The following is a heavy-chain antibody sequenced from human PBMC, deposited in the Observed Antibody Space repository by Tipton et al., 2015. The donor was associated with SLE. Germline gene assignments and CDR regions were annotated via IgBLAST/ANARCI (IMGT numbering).Heavy chain of an antibody. CDR2: ISGSGGST. J-gene: IGHJ5*02. D-gene: IGHD6-13*01. Sequence: SLRLSCAASGFTFSSHAMSWVRQAPGKGLEWVSAISGSGGSTYYADPVKGRFTISRDNSKNTLYLQMNSLRAEDTAVYYCARDHPGIAAGGFDPWGQGTLVTVSS. CDR3: ARDHPGIAAGGFDP. V-gene: IGHV3-23*01. CDR1: GFTFSSHA.